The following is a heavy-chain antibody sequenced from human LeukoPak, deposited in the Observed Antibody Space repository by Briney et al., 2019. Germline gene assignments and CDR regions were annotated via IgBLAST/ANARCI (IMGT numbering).Heavy chain of an antibody. Sequence: ASVKVSCKASGYTFTNYGITWVRQAPGQGLEWMGWISGFNGETHYAQNLQGRVTMTTDTSTSTAYMELRSLRSDDTAVYYCARDPSNTSGRYTYFDYWGQGTLVTVSS. D-gene: IGHD3-16*02. V-gene: IGHV1-18*01. J-gene: IGHJ4*02. CDR3: ARDPSNTSGRYTYFDY. CDR1: GYTFTNYG. CDR2: ISGFNGET.